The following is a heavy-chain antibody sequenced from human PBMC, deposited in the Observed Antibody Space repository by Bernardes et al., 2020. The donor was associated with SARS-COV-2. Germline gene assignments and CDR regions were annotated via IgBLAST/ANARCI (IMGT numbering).Heavy chain of an antibody. Sequence: GGSLRLSCSASGFTFSTYAMQWVRQAPGKGLEYVSVISYNGRSIYYADSMKGRFTISRDNSKNTLWLQVSSLRAEDTAVYYCVRGKQMGYYMDVWGKGTTVTVSS. CDR2: ISYNGRSI. D-gene: IGHD6-13*01. CDR1: GFTFSTYA. V-gene: IGHV3-64D*09. J-gene: IGHJ6*03. CDR3: VRGKQMGYYMDV.